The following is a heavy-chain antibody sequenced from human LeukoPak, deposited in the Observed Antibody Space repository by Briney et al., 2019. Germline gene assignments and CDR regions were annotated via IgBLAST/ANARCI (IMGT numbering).Heavy chain of an antibody. CDR2: ISAYNGNT. CDR1: GYTFTSYG. V-gene: IGHV1-18*01. J-gene: IGHJ4*02. D-gene: IGHD6-19*01. Sequence: ASVKVSCKASGYTFTSYGISWVRQAPGQGLEWMGWISAYNGNTNYAQTLQGRVTMTTDTSTSTAYMELRSLRSDDTAVYYCARDHFSHGVAVAGTDWGQGTLVTVSS. CDR3: ARDHFSHGVAVAGTD.